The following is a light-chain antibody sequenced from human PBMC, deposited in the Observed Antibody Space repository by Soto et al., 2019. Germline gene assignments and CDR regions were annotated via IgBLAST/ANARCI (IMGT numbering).Light chain of an antibody. CDR1: SSDVGSYDL. CDR2: EVS. CDR3: CSYAGSSTWV. V-gene: IGLV2-23*02. J-gene: IGLJ1*01. Sequence: QSALTQPASVSGSPGQSITISCTGTSSDVGSYDLVSWYQHHPGKAPKLMIYEVSERPSGISNRFSGSKSGNTASLTSSGLQAEDESDYYCCSYAGSSTWVFGSGTKLTVL.